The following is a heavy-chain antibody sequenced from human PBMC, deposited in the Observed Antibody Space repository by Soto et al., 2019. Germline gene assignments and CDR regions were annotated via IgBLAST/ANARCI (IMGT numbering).Heavy chain of an antibody. Sequence: EVQLLESGGGLMQPGGSLRLSCAASGFTFSNYAMSWVRQAPGKGLEWVSAIRGGGDSTYYAESVKGRFTISRDNFKNTIDLQMNSLRAEDTAVYYCAKDLWYNSWSAFDYWGQGTLVTVSS. CDR3: AKDLWYNSWSAFDY. J-gene: IGHJ4*02. CDR2: IRGGGDST. D-gene: IGHD1-20*01. CDR1: GFTFSNYA. V-gene: IGHV3-23*01.